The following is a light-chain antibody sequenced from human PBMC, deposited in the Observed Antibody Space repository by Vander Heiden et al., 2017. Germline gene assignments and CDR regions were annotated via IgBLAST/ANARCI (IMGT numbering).Light chain of an antibody. Sequence: EIVLTQSPDPLPLSPGETDTLSCKASEGFRGGYLAWYQQKPGQVPRLVIYGASRRASGIPDRFSGSGSGRDYILSISRLESDDFAVYYCQQYSLLPPAFGQGTRVEVK. V-gene: IGKV3-20*01. J-gene: IGKJ1*01. CDR3: QQYSLLPPA. CDR2: GAS. CDR1: EGFRGGY.